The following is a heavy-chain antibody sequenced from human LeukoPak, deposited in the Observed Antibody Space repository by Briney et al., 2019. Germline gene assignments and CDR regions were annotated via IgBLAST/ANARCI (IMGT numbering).Heavy chain of an antibody. CDR3: ARESSPPAYGMDV. Sequence: GESLKISCKGSGYSFTNYWIGWVRQMPGKGLEWVAIIFPGDSNTRCSPSFQGQVTISADKSISTAYLEWSSLKASDSAMYYCARESSPPAYGMDVWGKGTTVTVS. J-gene: IGHJ6*04. V-gene: IGHV5-51*01. CDR1: GYSFTNYW. D-gene: IGHD6-13*01. CDR2: IFPGDSNT.